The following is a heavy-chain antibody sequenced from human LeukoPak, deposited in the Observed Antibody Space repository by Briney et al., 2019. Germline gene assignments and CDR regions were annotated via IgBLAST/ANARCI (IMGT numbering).Heavy chain of an antibody. CDR1: GYRFTKSW. V-gene: IGHV5-51*01. CDR3: ARQGYEDGHFDY. D-gene: IGHD5-12*01. J-gene: IGHJ4*02. CDR2: IYPDDSRT. Sequence: GESLRISCKGSGYRFTKSWIGWVRQMPGKGLEWLGIIYPDDSRTRYSPSFQGQVTMSVDKSISTAYLQWSSLKASDTAMYYCARQGYEDGHFDYWGQGTLVTVSS.